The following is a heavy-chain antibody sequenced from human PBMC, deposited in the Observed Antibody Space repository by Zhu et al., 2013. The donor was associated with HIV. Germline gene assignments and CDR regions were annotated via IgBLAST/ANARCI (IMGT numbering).Heavy chain of an antibody. CDR2: IYYSGNT. D-gene: IGHD5-12*01. J-gene: IGHJ4*02. CDR3: ARAPRGQKFFEH. Sequence: VQLQESGPGLVKPSETLSLTCTVSGGSVSSGSYYWTWIRQHPGKGLEWIGYIYYSGNTNYNPSLKSRVTISVDTSKNQFSLNLTSVTDADTAVYYCARAPRGQKFFEHWGQGTLVTVSS. CDR1: GGSVSSGSYY. V-gene: IGHV4-31*03.